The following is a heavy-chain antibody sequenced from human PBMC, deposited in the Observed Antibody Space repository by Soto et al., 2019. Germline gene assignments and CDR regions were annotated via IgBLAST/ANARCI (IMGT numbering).Heavy chain of an antibody. CDR2: INPKSGGT. CDR1: GYGFTDYH. V-gene: IGHV1-2*04. J-gene: IGHJ6*02. Sequence: GASVQVSCKACGYGFTDYHIPWVRQAAGQGLECLGRINPKSGGTSTAQKFQGWVTMTTDTSISTASMELTRLTSDDTAIYYCARGDSTDCSNGVCSFFYNHDMDVWGQGTTVKSP. CDR3: ARGDSTDCSNGVCSFFYNHDMDV. D-gene: IGHD2-8*01.